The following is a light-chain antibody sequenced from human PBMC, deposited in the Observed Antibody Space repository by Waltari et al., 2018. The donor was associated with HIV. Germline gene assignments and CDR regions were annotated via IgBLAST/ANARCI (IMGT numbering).Light chain of an antibody. CDR3: SSYAPTNNFYVL. V-gene: IGLV2-8*01. Sequence: QSALTQPPSASGSPGQSVTIPCTGTSSELGGYNSSPWSQQHPGKAPKLIMTEVTKRPSGVPDRFSGSKSGNTASLTVSGLQAEDEAHYYCSSYAPTNNFYVLFGGGTALTVL. CDR1: SSELGGYNS. J-gene: IGLJ2*01. CDR2: EVT.